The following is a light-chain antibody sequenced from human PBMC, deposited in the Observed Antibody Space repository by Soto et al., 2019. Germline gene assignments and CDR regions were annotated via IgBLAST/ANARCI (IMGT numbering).Light chain of an antibody. CDR3: QHYLDFPLT. CDR1: QTVLSTSNNRDY. V-gene: IGKV4-1*01. Sequence: DIVMTQSPDSLAVSLGERATINCKSSQTVLSTSNNRDYLAWYQQKPGQPPKLLINWASTRLSGVPDRFSGSGSGTDFTLTISSLQAEDVAVYYCQHYLDFPLTFXGGTKADIK. J-gene: IGKJ4*01. CDR2: WAS.